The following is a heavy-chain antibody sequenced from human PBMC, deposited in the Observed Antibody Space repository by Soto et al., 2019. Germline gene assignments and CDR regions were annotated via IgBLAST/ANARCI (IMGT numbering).Heavy chain of an antibody. Sequence: PSETLSLTCTVSGDSISSSTYYWGWIRRPPGKGLEWIATIFSTGTTHYNPSLRSRVTISVDTSKNQFSLTVRSVTAADTAAYYCARHDYGDGFSYWGQGSQVTVSX. D-gene: IGHD4-17*01. CDR3: ARHDYGDGFSY. J-gene: IGHJ4*02. CDR2: IFSTGTT. CDR1: GDSISSSTYY. V-gene: IGHV4-39*01.